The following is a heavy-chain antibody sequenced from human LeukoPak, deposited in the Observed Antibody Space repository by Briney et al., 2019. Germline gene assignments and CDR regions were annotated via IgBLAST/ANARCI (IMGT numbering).Heavy chain of an antibody. CDR1: GFTFSNAW. Sequence: GSLRLSCATSGFTFSNAWMNWVRQAPGKGLEWVSVIYSGGSTYYADSVKGRFTISRDNSKSTLYLQMNSLRAEDTAVYYCARGRTGSPIYWGQGTLVTVSS. D-gene: IGHD6-19*01. CDR3: ARGRTGSPIY. CDR2: IYSGGST. V-gene: IGHV3-53*01. J-gene: IGHJ4*02.